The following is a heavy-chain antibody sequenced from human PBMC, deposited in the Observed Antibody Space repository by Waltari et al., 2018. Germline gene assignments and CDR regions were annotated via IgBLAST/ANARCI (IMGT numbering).Heavy chain of an antibody. D-gene: IGHD3-10*01. CDR3: TNFMSG. Sequence: EVHLVESGGGLVQPGGSRKLSCAASGFTFSDFTMYWVRQASGKGLEWVGHIRSKANNYATGNAASVKGRFTVSRDDSKNTAYLQMNSLRTEDTAIYYCTNFMSGWGQGTTVTVSS. CDR2: IRSKANNYAT. V-gene: IGHV3-73*02. J-gene: IGHJ6*02. CDR1: GFTFSDFT.